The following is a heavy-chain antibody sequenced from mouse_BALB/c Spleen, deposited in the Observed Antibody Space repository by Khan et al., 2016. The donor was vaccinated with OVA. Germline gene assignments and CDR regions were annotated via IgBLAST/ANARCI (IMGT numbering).Heavy chain of an antibody. CDR1: GYTFSSYW. Sequence: QVQLQQSGAEQAKPGASVKMSCKTSGYTFSSYWMHWVKQRPGQGLEWIGYINPTSGYTEYNEKFKDKATLSADKSSSTAYMQLTSLTSEDSADYYCARDRIDYWGQGTTLTVSS. CDR3: ARDRIDY. CDR2: INPTSGYT. J-gene: IGHJ2*01. V-gene: IGHV1-7*01.